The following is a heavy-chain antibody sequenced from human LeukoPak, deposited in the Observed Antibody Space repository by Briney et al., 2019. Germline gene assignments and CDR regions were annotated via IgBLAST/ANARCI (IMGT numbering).Heavy chain of an antibody. V-gene: IGHV3-23*01. J-gene: IGHJ4*02. CDR3: AKDRRGHYYDSSGYYYPMDY. D-gene: IGHD3-22*01. CDR1: GFDFSVYG. CDR2: ISGSGGST. Sequence: PGRSLRLSCAASGFDFSVYGMHWVRQAPGKGLEWVSAISGSGGSTYYADSVKGRFTISRDNSKNTLYLQMNSLRAEDTAVYYCAKDRRGHYYDSSGYYYPMDYWGQGTLVTVSS.